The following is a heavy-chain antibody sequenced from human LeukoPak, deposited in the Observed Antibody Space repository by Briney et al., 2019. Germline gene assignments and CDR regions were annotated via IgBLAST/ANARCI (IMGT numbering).Heavy chain of an antibody. CDR2: ISSEGSKK. CDR1: GFIFSNYA. CDR3: GKAWRTGMFRGVIDY. Sequence: GGSLRLSCAASGFIFSNYAIHWVRQAPGKGLEWVAVISSEGSKKSYADSVKGRFTISRDNSKNMLYLQMYSLRAEDTALYYCGKAWRTGMFRGVIDYWGQGTPVTVSS. J-gene: IGHJ4*02. D-gene: IGHD3-10*01. V-gene: IGHV3-30*04.